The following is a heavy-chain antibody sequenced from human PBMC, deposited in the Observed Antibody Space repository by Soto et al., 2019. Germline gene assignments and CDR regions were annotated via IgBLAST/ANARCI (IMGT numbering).Heavy chain of an antibody. Sequence: PSETLSLTCAVSGGSITDSDWWSWVRQSPGKGLEWIGKFSHGGGTNYNPSLKSRLTVSVDKSTNQFSLNLMSVTAADTAVYFCTRDPHMTNNYGDYWGQGTLVTVSS. CDR1: GGSITDSDW. J-gene: IGHJ4*02. CDR3: TRDPHMTNNYGDY. V-gene: IGHV4-4*02. CDR2: FSHGGGT.